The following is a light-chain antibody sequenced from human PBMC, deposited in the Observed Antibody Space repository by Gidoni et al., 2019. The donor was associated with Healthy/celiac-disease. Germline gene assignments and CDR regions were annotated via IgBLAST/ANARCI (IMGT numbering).Light chain of an antibody. CDR3: QQYGSSPMYT. Sequence: EMLSTPSLGTLSLSPGERATLSCRASQSVSSSYLAWYQQKPGQAPRLLIYGASSRATGIPDRFSGSGSGTDFTLTISRLEPEDFAVYYCQQYGSSPMYTFGQGTKLEIK. CDR1: QSVSSSY. CDR2: GAS. V-gene: IGKV3-20*01. J-gene: IGKJ2*01.